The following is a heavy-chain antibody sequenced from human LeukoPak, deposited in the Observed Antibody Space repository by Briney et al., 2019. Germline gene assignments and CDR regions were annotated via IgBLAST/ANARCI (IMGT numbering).Heavy chain of an antibody. J-gene: IGHJ4*02. D-gene: IGHD5-12*01. CDR1: GLTFSSYW. Sequence: PGGPLRLSCAASGLTFSSYWMHGVRHAPGKGLVGVSRINSDGNSTRYADSVKGRFTTSRENAKKTLYMQMNSLRAEDTAVYYCARGYDWGYWGQGTLVTVSS. CDR3: ARGYDWGY. V-gene: IGHV3-74*01. CDR2: INSDGNST.